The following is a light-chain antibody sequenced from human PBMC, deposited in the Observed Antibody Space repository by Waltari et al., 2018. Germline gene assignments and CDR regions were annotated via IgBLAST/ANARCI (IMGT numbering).Light chain of an antibody. CDR2: DVR. CDR3: NSYAGSNSVV. Sequence: QSALTQPPSASGSPGQSVSISCTGTSSDVGTYNAVSWYQQHPGKAPKLIIYDVRGRPSGVPERFSGSKSANTASLTVSGLQAEDEADYYCNSYAGSNSVVFGGGTKLTVL. CDR1: SSDVGTYNA. V-gene: IGLV2-8*01. J-gene: IGLJ3*02.